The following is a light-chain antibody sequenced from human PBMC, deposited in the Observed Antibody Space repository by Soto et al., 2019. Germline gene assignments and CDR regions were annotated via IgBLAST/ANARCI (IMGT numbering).Light chain of an antibody. CDR1: QSVSSD. CDR2: GAS. V-gene: IGKV3-15*01. Sequence: EIVMTQSPATLSVSPGERATLSCRASQSVSSDLAWYQQKPGQAPRLLIYGASTRATCIPARFSGSGSGTDFTLTISSLQSEDFAVYYSLQSNTWPRTFGQGTKVESK. CDR3: LQSNTWPRT. J-gene: IGKJ1*01.